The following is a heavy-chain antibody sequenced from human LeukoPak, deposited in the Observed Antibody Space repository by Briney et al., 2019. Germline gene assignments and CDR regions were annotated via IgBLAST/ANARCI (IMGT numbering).Heavy chain of an antibody. CDR1: GGSISSYY. CDR3: VGAGFGLVYFDS. J-gene: IGHJ4*02. Sequence: PSETLSLTCTVSGGSISSYYWSWIRQPPGKGLEWIGYIYYSGSTNYNPSLKSRVTISVDTSKNQFSLKLTSVTAADTAMYYCVGAGFGLVYFDSWGQGTLVSVSS. D-gene: IGHD3/OR15-3a*01. V-gene: IGHV4-59*01. CDR2: IYYSGST.